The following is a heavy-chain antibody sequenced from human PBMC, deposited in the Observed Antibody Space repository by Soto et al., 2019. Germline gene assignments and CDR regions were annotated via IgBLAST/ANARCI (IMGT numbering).Heavy chain of an antibody. CDR2: VYYMGAT. J-gene: IGHJ6*02. D-gene: IGHD3-3*01. V-gene: IGHV4-39*01. CDR1: SGSISSSRYY. CDR3: ARHLLGFFPNAMDV. Sequence: PSETLSLTCTVSSGSISSSRYYWGWIRQPPGKGLEWVGSVYYMGATYYNPSLRSRVTISVDMAKNQFSLNLNSVTAADTAVYYCARHLLGFFPNAMDVWGQGTSVTVSS.